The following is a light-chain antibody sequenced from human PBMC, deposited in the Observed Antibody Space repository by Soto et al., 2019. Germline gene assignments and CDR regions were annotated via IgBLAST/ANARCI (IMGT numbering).Light chain of an antibody. CDR1: HNVSSW. V-gene: IGKV1-5*01. CDR3: QQYNGNLYS. CDR2: DAS. Sequence: DIQMTQSPSALSESVGDRVTISCRASHNVSSWLAWYQQKPGKAPKLLIYDASSLENEVSSRFSGSGSGTEFTLTISSLQPEDSATYFCQQYNGNLYSFGQGTKLEIK. J-gene: IGKJ2*03.